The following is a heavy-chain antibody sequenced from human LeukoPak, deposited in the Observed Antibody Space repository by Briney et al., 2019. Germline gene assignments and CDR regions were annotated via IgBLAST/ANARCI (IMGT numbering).Heavy chain of an antibody. CDR3: TRRSTVTRDVDI. V-gene: IGHV3-66*04. CDR1: GFTFGDYA. D-gene: IGHD4-17*01. CDR2: IYSGGDT. J-gene: IGHJ3*02. Sequence: PGGSLRLSRTGSGFTFGDYAVTWFRQAPGKGLEWVSVIYSGGDTYYADSVKGRFTISRDNSKNTVYLQVNSLRAEDTAVYYCTRRSTVTRDVDIWGQGTMVTVSS.